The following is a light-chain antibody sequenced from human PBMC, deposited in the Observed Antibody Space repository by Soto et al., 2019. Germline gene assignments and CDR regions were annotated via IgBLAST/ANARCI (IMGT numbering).Light chain of an antibody. Sequence: EIVLTQSPATLSLSPGERATLSCRASQSGSSNYLAWYQQKPGQAPRLLMYGASSRATGIPAMFSGSGSGTDFTITISRVEPEDFGVYYCQQYGSSPYTFGQGTKLEIK. CDR1: QSGSSNY. CDR2: GAS. V-gene: IGKV3-20*01. J-gene: IGKJ2*01. CDR3: QQYGSSPYT.